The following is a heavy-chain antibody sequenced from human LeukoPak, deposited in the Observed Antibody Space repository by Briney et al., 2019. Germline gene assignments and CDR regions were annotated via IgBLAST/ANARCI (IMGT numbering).Heavy chain of an antibody. D-gene: IGHD2-2*01. CDR2: INHIGST. CDR1: GGSFSGYY. V-gene: IGHV4-34*01. Sequence: SETLSLTCAVYGGSFSGYYWSWIRQPPGKGLEWIGEINHIGSTNYNPPLKSRVTISVETSKHQFSLKLSSVTAAATAVYYCARHRTSRYCSSTSCSTYFDYWGQGTLVTVSS. CDR3: ARHRTSRYCSSTSCSTYFDY. J-gene: IGHJ4*02.